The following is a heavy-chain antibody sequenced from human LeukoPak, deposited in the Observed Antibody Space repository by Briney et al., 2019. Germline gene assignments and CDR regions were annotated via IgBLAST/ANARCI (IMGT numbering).Heavy chain of an antibody. D-gene: IGHD3-22*01. CDR2: ISAYNGNT. Sequence: ASVKVSCKASGYTFTSYGISWVRQAPGQGLEWMGWISAYNGNTNYAQKLQGRVTMTTDTSTSTAYMELRSLRSDDTAVYYCATISSGYRSSDYWGQGTLVTVSS. CDR1: GYTFTSYG. J-gene: IGHJ4*02. V-gene: IGHV1-18*01. CDR3: ATISSGYRSSDY.